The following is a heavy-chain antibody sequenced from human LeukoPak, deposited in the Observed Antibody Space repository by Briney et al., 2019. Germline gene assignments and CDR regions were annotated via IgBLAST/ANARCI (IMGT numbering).Heavy chain of an antibody. CDR3: ARDSDSSSSGYYYYMDV. V-gene: IGHV1-69*05. D-gene: IGHD6-6*01. J-gene: IGHJ6*03. CDR1: EATFSSYA. Sequence: GSSVKLSCKASEATFSSYAIIWLRQAPGQRLEWMGGIIPIFGTANYAQKFQGRVTITTEESTSTAYMELSSLRSEDTAVYYCARDSDSSSSGYYYYMDVWGEGTTVTVSS. CDR2: IIPIFGTA.